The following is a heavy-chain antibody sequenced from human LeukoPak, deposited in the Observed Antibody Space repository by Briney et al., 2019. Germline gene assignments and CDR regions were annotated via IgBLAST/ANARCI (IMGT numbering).Heavy chain of an antibody. D-gene: IGHD2-2*01. CDR1: GFTFSSCA. CDR2: ISSNGGST. CDR3: ARGGYCSSTSCYLDY. V-gene: IGHV3-64*01. J-gene: IGHJ4*02. Sequence: GASLRISCAASGFTFSSCAMHCVRQAPGKGLEYVSAISSNGGSTYYANSVKGRFTISRDNSKNTLYLQMGSLRAEDMAVYYCARGGYCSSTSCYLDYWGQGTLVTVSS.